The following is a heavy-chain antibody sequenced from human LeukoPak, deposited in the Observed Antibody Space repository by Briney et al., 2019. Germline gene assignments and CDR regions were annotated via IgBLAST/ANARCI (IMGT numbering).Heavy chain of an antibody. D-gene: IGHD2-2*01. J-gene: IGHJ6*03. CDR3: ARDDRRYQLLEAAYYYYYMDV. V-gene: IGHV1-69*05. CDR2: IIPIFGTA. Sequence: SVKVSCKASGGTFSSYAISWVRQAPGQGLEWMGGIIPIFGTANYAQKFQGRVTITTDESTSTAYMELSSLRSEDTAVYYCARDDRRYQLLEAAYYYYYMDVWGKGTTVTVSS. CDR1: GGTFSSYA.